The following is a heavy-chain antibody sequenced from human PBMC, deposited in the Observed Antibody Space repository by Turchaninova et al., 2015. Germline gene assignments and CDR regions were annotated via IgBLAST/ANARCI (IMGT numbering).Heavy chain of an antibody. CDR3: ARGKYGDLEDTNDY. D-gene: IGHD4-17*01. CDR1: GFTFSSYS. Sequence: EVQLVQSGGGLVKPGGSLRLSCAASGFTFSSYSMNWVREAPGRGLVWVSSIRSSFSYKYYPASVKGLFTIARDNAKNSLYLQMNSLRAEDTAVYYCARGKYGDLEDTNDYWGQGTLVTVSS. J-gene: IGHJ4*02. V-gene: IGHV3-21*02. CDR2: IRSSFSYK.